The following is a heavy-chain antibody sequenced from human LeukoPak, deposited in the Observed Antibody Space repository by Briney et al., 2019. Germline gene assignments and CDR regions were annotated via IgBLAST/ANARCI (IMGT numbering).Heavy chain of an antibody. CDR2: TRNKANSYTT. J-gene: IGHJ4*02. Sequence: GGSLRLSCAASGFTFSDHYMDWVRQAPGKGLEWVGRTRNKANSYTTEYAASVKGRFIISRDDSKNSLYLQMNSLKTEDTAVYYCARSPGSSWYYFDYWGQGTLVTVSS. V-gene: IGHV3-72*01. D-gene: IGHD6-13*01. CDR3: ARSPGSSWYYFDY. CDR1: GFTFSDHY.